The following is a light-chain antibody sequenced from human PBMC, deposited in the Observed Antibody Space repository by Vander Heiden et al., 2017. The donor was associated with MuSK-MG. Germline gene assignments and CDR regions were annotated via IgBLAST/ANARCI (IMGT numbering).Light chain of an antibody. CDR2: AAS. CDR1: QSISSY. CDR3: QQSYSTLYT. Sequence: DIQMTQTPSARSASVADRVTITCRASQSISSYLNWYQQKPGKAPKLLIYAASSLQSGVPSRFSGSGSGTDFTLTISSLQPEDFATYYCQQSYSTLYTFGQGTKLEIK. J-gene: IGKJ2*01. V-gene: IGKV1-39*01.